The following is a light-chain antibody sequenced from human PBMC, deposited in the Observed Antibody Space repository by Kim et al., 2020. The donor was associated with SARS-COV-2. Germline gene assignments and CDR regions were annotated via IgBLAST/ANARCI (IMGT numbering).Light chain of an antibody. CDR2: GAS. CDR1: QSISNNY. J-gene: IGKJ1*01. Sequence: EIVLTQSPGTLSLSPGERATLSCRASQSISNNYLAWYQQKPGQAPRLLIYGASNRATGIPDRFSGSGSGTDFTLTISGLDPEDFTVYYCQQCDGSLWTFGQGTKVDIK. CDR3: QQCDGSLWT. V-gene: IGKV3-20*01.